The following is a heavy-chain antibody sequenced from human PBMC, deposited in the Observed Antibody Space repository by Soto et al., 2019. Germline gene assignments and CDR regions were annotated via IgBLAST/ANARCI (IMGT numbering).Heavy chain of an antibody. CDR3: ARDVSGLNWFDP. CDR2: ISSSSSTI. D-gene: IGHD5-12*01. Sequence: EVQLVESGGGLVQPGGSLRLSCAASGFIFSSYSMNWGRQAPGKGLEWVSYISSSSSTIYYADSVKGRFTISRDNAKNSLYLQMNSLRDEDTAVYYCARDVSGLNWFDPWGQGTLVTVS. CDR1: GFIFSSYS. J-gene: IGHJ5*02. V-gene: IGHV3-48*02.